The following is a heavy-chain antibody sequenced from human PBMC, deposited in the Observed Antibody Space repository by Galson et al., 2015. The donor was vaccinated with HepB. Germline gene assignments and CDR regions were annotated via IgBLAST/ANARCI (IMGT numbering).Heavy chain of an antibody. V-gene: IGHV3-74*01. Sequence: SLRLSCAASGFTFTSHWMHWVRQAPGKGLVWISRITGDGTNTAYADSVKGRFTISRDNAKNTLYLQMNSLRAEDTAVYYCTRDSGYYFDYWGQGTLVTVSS. J-gene: IGHJ4*02. D-gene: IGHD3-10*01. CDR2: ITGDGTNT. CDR3: TRDSGYYFDY. CDR1: GFTFTSHW.